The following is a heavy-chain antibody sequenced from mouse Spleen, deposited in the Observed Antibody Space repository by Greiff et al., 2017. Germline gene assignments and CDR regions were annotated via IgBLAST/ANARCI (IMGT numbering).Heavy chain of an antibody. D-gene: IGHD2-4*01. Sequence: VQLQQPGAELVKPGASVKMSCKASGYTFTSYWITWVKQRPGQGLEWIGEIDPSDSYTNYNQKFKGKATLTVDTSSSTAYMQLSSLTSEDSAVYYCARGLRDFDYWGQGTTLTVSS. J-gene: IGHJ2*01. CDR2: IDPSDSYT. CDR3: ARGLRDFDY. CDR1: GYTFTSYW. V-gene: IGHV1-69*02.